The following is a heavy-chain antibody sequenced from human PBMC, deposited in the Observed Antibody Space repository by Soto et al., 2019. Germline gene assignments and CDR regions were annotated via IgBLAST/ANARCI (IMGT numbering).Heavy chain of an antibody. V-gene: IGHV2-70*11. CDR3: GGLRARGAAVSLCRGMDV. Sequence: SGPTLVNPTQPLTLTCTFSGFSLSTNGMDVSWIRQPPGKALEWLARIDWDDDKYYSTSLKTRLIISKDTSKNQVVLTMTNMDPDDAATYCWGGLRARGAAVSLCRGMDVWGQGTTVTVSS. CDR2: IDWDDDK. D-gene: IGHD2-15*01. CDR1: GFSLSTNGMD. J-gene: IGHJ6*02.